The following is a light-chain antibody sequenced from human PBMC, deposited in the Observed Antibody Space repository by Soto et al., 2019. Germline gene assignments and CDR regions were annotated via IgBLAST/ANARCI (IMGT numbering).Light chain of an antibody. V-gene: IGKV3-20*01. J-gene: IGKJ5*01. CDR1: QSLSSSY. Sequence: EIVLAQSPVTRSVSPAQRATLSCTASQSLSSSYFAWYQHKPGQGPRLLIYGAFTRATGIPDRFSGSGSGTDFTLTISRLEPEDFAVYYCQQHETLITFGQGTRLEN. CDR3: QQHETLIT. CDR2: GAF.